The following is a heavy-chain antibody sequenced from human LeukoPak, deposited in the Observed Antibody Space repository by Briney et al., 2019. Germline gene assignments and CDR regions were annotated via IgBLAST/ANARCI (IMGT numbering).Heavy chain of an antibody. CDR3: AKDRYSSSWPPTYFDY. CDR1: GYTFTSYY. Sequence: ASVKVSCKASGYTFTSYYMHWVRQAPGQGLEWMGIINPSGGSTSYAQKFQGRVTMTRDTSTSTVYMELSSLRSEDTAVYYCAKDRYSSSWPPTYFDYWGQGTLVTVSS. J-gene: IGHJ4*02. V-gene: IGHV1-46*01. CDR2: INPSGGST. D-gene: IGHD6-13*01.